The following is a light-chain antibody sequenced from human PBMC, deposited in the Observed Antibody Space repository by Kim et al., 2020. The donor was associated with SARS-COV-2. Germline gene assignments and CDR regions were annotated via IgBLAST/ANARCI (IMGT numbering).Light chain of an antibody. Sequence: ELTQPPSVSVSPGQTASITCSGDKLGDKYACWYQQKPGQSPVLVIYQDSKRPSGIPERFSGSNSGNTATLTISGTQAMDEADYYCQAWDSSTFWVFGGGTQLTVL. V-gene: IGLV3-1*01. CDR2: QDS. J-gene: IGLJ3*02. CDR3: QAWDSSTFWV. CDR1: KLGDKY.